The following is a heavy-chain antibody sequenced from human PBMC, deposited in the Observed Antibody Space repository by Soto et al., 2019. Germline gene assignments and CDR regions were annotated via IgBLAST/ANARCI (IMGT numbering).Heavy chain of an antibody. J-gene: IGHJ4*02. D-gene: IGHD3-3*01. CDR1: GGSMSSSTYY. CDR2: MDYSGRA. CDR3: ASHKRITVVGVAPIRGIFDF. V-gene: IGHV4-39*01. Sequence: QVPLQESGPGLVKPSETLSLNCTVVGGSMSSSTYYWGWIRQPPGKGLEWLGGMDYSGRAYYNPSLKCRVTISVDTSKNRFSLRLSSVTAADTAVYYCASHKRITVVGVAPIRGIFDFWGQGDLVTVSS.